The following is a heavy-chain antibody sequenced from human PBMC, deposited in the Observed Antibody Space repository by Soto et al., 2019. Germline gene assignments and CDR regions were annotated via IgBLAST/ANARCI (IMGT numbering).Heavy chain of an antibody. Sequence: QVQLVQSGAEVKKSGSSVKVSCKASGGRFSSHVISWVRQAPGQGLEWMGGIMPPSGIVKYAQKFQGRVRITADESTTTAYMELSSLRSEDTAVYYCARGIRELSAAHIWGQGTMVSVSS. CDR2: IMPPSGIV. J-gene: IGHJ3*02. D-gene: IGHD3-10*01. V-gene: IGHV1-69*01. CDR1: GGRFSSHV. CDR3: ARGIRELSAAHI.